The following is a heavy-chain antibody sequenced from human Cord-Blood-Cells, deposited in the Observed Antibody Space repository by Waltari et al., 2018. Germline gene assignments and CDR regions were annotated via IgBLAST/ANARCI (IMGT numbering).Heavy chain of an antibody. CDR3: ARDFWSGYQDWYFDL. Sequence: QVQLQESGPGLVKPSETLSLTCAVSGYSISSGYYWGWIRQPPGKGLEWIGSIYHSGSTDYNPSLKSRVTISVDTSKNQFSLKLSSVTAADTAVYYCARDFWSGYQDWYFDLWGRGTLVTVSS. V-gene: IGHV4-38-2*02. J-gene: IGHJ2*01. CDR1: GYSISSGYY. CDR2: IYHSGST. D-gene: IGHD3-3*01.